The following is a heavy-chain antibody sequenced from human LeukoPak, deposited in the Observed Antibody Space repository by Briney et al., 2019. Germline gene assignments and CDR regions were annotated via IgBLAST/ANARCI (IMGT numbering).Heavy chain of an antibody. J-gene: IGHJ3*02. CDR3: ARVIVAGVSYAFDI. V-gene: IGHV3-74*01. CDR1: GFTFSSYA. Sequence: GGSLRLSCAASGFTFSSYAMSWVRQAPGKGLVWVSRINSDGSSTSYADSVKGRFTISRDNAKNTLYLQMNSLRAEDTAVYYCARVIVAGVSYAFDIWGQGTVVTVSS. CDR2: INSDGSST. D-gene: IGHD5-12*01.